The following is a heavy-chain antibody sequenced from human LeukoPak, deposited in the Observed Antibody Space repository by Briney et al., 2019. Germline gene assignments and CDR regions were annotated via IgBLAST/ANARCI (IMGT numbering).Heavy chain of an antibody. J-gene: IGHJ5*02. CDR1: GGSFSGYY. V-gene: IGHV4-34*01. Sequence: SETLSLTCAVYGGSFSGYYWSWIRQPPGKGLEWIGEINHSGSTNYNPSLKSRVTISVDTSKNQFSLKLSSVTAADTAVYYCASAPGGSGRYLHWFDPWGQGTLVTVSS. CDR2: INHSGST. CDR3: ASAPGGSGRYLHWFDP. D-gene: IGHD3-10*01.